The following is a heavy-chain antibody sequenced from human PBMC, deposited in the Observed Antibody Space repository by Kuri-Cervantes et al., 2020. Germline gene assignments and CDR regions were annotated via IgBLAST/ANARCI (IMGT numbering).Heavy chain of an antibody. CDR1: GGTFSSYV. CDR3: AKDSGDYGRLGYDYYYGMDV. D-gene: IGHD4-17*01. V-gene: IGHV3-30*18. Sequence: GESLKISCAASGGTFSSYVMHWVRQAPGKGLEWGAVISYDGSNKYYADSVKGRFTISRDNSKNTLYLQMNSLRAADTDVYYCAKDSGDYGRLGYDYYYGMDVWGQGTTVTVSS. CDR2: ISYDGSNK. J-gene: IGHJ6*02.